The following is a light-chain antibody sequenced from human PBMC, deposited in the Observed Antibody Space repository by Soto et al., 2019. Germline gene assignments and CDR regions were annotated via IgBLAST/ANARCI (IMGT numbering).Light chain of an antibody. CDR2: GAS. Sequence: EIVLTQSPGTLSLSPGERATLSCRASQSVSNNYLAWYQQKPGQAPRLLIYGASTRATGISTRFSGGGSGTEFTLTISGLQSEDSAVYYCQQYKSWPPITFGQGTRLEIK. CDR1: QSVSNN. J-gene: IGKJ5*01. V-gene: IGKV3-15*01. CDR3: QQYKSWPPIT.